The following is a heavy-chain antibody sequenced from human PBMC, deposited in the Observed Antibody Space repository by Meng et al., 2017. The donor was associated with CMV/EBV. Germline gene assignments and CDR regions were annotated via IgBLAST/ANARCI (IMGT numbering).Heavy chain of an antibody. Sequence: GGSLRLSCAASGFTFDDYAMHWVRQAPGKGLEWVSGISWNSGSIGYADSVKGRFTISRDNAKNSLYLQMNSLRAEDTALYYCAKDISPCYDILTGYQYWGQGTLVTVSS. J-gene: IGHJ4*02. CDR1: GFTFDDYA. CDR3: AKDISPCYDILTGYQY. V-gene: IGHV3-9*01. CDR2: ISWNSGSI. D-gene: IGHD3-9*01.